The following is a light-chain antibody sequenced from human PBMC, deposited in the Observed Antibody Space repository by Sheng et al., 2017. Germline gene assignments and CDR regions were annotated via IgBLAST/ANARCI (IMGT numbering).Light chain of an antibody. J-gene: IGKJ1*01. Sequence: EIVLTQSPATLSVSPGERATLSCRASQRISNHLAWYQQKPGQAPRLLIYDTSARATGVPARFSGSGYGADFTLTISSLQSEDFAVYFCHQYNIWPPWTFGPGTRVEI. CDR3: HQYNIWPPWT. CDR1: QRISNH. CDR2: DTS. V-gene: IGKV3-15*01.